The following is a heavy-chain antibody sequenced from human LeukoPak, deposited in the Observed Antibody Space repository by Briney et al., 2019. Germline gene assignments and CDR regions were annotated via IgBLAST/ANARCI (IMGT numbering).Heavy chain of an antibody. CDR3: ARGRIYDSSGYYPSDAFDI. J-gene: IGHJ3*02. V-gene: IGHV1-2*02. D-gene: IGHD3-22*01. CDR2: INPNSGGT. CDR1: GYTFTGYY. Sequence: ASVKVSCKASGYTFTGYYMHWVRQAPGQGLEWMGWINPNSGGTNYAQKFQGRVTMTRDTSISTAYMELSRLRSDDTAVYYCARGRIYDSSGYYPSDAFDIWGQGTMVTVSS.